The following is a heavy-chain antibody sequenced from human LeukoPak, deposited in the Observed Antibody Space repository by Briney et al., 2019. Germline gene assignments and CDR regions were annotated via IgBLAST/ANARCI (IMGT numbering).Heavy chain of an antibody. CDR1: GFTFSRYS. V-gene: IGHV3-21*01. Sequence: GGSLRLSCAASGFTFSRYSMNWVRQAPGKGLEWVSSISSSSSFIYYADSVKGRFTISRDNAKNSLYLQMNSLRAEDTAVYYCARDPPLGSCSTISCPHLDYWGEGTLVTVSS. D-gene: IGHD2-2*01. CDR3: ARDPPLGSCSTISCPHLDY. CDR2: ISSSSSFI. J-gene: IGHJ4*02.